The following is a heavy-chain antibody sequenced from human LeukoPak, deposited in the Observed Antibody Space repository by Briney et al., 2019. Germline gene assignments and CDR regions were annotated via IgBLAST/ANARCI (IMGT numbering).Heavy chain of an antibody. CDR2: IHSGGTT. CDR3: ARGGAYHYALDV. J-gene: IGHJ6*02. D-gene: IGHD3-16*01. Sequence: GGTLRLSCTLSGFIVSSNDMSWVRQAPGKGLEWVSGIHSGGTTYYADSVKGRFTISRQNSKNTLYLQMNSLTTGDTAVYFCARGGAYHYALDVWGQGTKVSVSS. V-gene: IGHV3-53*04. CDR1: GFIVSSND.